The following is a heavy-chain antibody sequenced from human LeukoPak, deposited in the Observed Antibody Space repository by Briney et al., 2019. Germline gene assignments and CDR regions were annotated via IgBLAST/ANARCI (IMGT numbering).Heavy chain of an antibody. Sequence: SETLSLTCAVYGGSFSGYYWSWIRQPPGKGLEWIGEINHSGSTNYNPSLKSRGTISVDTSKNQFSLKLSSVTAADTAVYYCARGRLYYYYGMDAWGQGTTVTVSS. V-gene: IGHV4-34*01. CDR1: GGSFSGYY. CDR3: ARGRLYYYYGMDA. D-gene: IGHD6-25*01. CDR2: INHSGST. J-gene: IGHJ6*02.